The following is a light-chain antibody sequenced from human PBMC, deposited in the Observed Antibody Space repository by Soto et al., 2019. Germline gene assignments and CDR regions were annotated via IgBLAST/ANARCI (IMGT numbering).Light chain of an antibody. J-gene: IGKJ5*01. Sequence: EIVMAQSPATLSMSPGSRSPLSCRARQSVRSNLAWYQQKPGQAPRLLIYGASTRATGIPARFSGSGSGTEFTLTINSLQSEDFVVYYCQQYDNWPPTFGQGTRLEIK. CDR3: QQYDNWPPT. CDR1: QSVRSN. V-gene: IGKV3D-15*01. CDR2: GAS.